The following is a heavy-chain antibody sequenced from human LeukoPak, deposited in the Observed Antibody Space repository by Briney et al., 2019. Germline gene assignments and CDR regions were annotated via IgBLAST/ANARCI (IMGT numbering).Heavy chain of an antibody. J-gene: IGHJ4*02. V-gene: IGHV3-64*01. CDR1: GFSFSAYI. D-gene: IGHD6-19*01. Sequence: GGSLRLSCVASGFSFSAYIMHWVRQAPGKGLEYVSAIRSDGSSTLYPNSVKGRFTISRDNSKSTLYLQMGSLRAEDTAVYYCTRRYGGHSGWAGYHDSWGQGTLVTVSS. CDR2: IRSDGSST. CDR3: TRRYGGHSGWAGYHDS.